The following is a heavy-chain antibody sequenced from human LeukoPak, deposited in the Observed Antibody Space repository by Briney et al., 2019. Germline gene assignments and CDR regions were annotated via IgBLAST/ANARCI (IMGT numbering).Heavy chain of an antibody. J-gene: IGHJ4*02. V-gene: IGHV3-7*01. CDR3: ARGRGVTTSHYFDY. Sequence: PGGPLRLSCAASVFTFSSYWMSWVRQAPGKALEWVANIKQDGSEKYYVDSVKGRFTISRDNAKTSLYLQMNSLRAEDTAVYYCARGRGVTTSHYFDYWGQGTLVTVSS. CDR2: IKQDGSEK. D-gene: IGHD3-10*01. CDR1: VFTFSSYW.